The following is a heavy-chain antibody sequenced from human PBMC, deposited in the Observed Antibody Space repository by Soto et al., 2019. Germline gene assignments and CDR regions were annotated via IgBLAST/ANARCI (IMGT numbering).Heavy chain of an antibody. CDR1: GGSISSYY. Sequence: SETLSLTCTVSGGSISSYYWSWIRQPPGKGLEWIGYIYYSGSTNYNPSLKSRVTISVDTSKNQFSLKLSSVTAADTAVYYCARAAYYYYGMDVWGQGTTVTVSS. CDR3: ARAAYYYYGMDV. V-gene: IGHV4-59*08. J-gene: IGHJ6*02. D-gene: IGHD2-15*01. CDR2: IYYSGST.